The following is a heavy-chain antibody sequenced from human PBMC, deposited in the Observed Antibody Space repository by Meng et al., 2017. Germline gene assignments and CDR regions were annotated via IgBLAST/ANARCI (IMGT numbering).Heavy chain of an antibody. CDR1: GGSISIYY. CDR3: ARESDSSGYYYRVDAFDI. J-gene: IGHJ3*02. Sequence: GSLRLSCTVSGGSISIYYWSWIRQPPGKGLEWIGFIYYSGSTNYNPSLKSRVTISVDTSKNQFSLKLSSVTAADTAVYYCARESDSSGYYYRVDAFDIWGQGTMVTVSS. V-gene: IGHV4-59*01. D-gene: IGHD3-22*01. CDR2: IYYSGST.